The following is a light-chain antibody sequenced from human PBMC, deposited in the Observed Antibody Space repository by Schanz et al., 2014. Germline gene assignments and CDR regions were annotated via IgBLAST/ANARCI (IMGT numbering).Light chain of an antibody. J-gene: IGLJ3*02. V-gene: IGLV2-23*01. CDR3: SSYAGSYTWL. CDR2: EGS. Sequence: QSVLTQPASVSGSPGQSITISCTGTSSDVGSYNLVSWYQQHPGKAPKLMIYEGSKRPSGVSNRISGSKSGNTASLTISGLQADDEADYYCSSYAGSYTWLFGGGTKLTVL. CDR1: SSDVGSYNL.